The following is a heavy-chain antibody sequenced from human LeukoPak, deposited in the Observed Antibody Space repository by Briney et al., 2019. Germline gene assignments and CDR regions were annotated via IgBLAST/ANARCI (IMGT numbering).Heavy chain of an antibody. Sequence: PGGSLRLSCAASGFTFSNYWMSWVRQTPGKGPEWVANINQNGGEQKYVDSVKGRFIISRDNAKNTLYLQMNSLRVEDMAVFFCLRAQAHAGDYWGQGTLVTVSS. CDR1: GFTFSNYW. J-gene: IGHJ4*02. V-gene: IGHV3-7*03. D-gene: IGHD2-2*01. CDR2: INQNGGEQ. CDR3: LRAQAHAGDY.